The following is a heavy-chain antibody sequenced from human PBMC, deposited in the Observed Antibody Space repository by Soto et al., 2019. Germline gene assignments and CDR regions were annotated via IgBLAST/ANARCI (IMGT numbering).Heavy chain of an antibody. Sequence: PGESLKISCKGSGYIFTSSWISWVRLMPGRGLEWMGRIDPRDSYTNYSPSFQGHVTISADKSITTAYLQWNSLRASDTVIYYCARHSLSVPRFDRWGQGTLVTVSS. CDR3: ARHSLSVPRFDR. V-gene: IGHV5-10-1*01. CDR1: GYIFTSSW. D-gene: IGHD6-19*01. CDR2: IDPRDSYT. J-gene: IGHJ5*02.